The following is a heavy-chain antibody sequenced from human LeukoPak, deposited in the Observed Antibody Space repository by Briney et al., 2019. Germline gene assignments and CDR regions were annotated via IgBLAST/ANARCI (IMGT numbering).Heavy chain of an antibody. Sequence: PGGSLRLSCAASGFTFSSYAMSWVRQAPGKGLEWVSAISGSGGSTYYADSVKGRFTISSDNSKNTLYLQMNSLRAEDTAVYYCAAASAFSSSWRSWGQGTVVTVSS. J-gene: IGHJ5*02. CDR3: AAASAFSSSWRS. CDR2: ISGSGGST. D-gene: IGHD6-13*01. CDR1: GFTFSSYA. V-gene: IGHV3-23*01.